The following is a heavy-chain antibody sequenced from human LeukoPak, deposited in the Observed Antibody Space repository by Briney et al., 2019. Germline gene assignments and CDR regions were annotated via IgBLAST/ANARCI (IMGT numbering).Heavy chain of an antibody. CDR3: ARDLSLGIAVAEGYFDY. D-gene: IGHD6-19*01. Sequence: SVKVSCKASGGTFGSYAISWVRQAPGQGLEWMGGIIPIFGTANYAQKFQGRVTITTDESTSTAYMELSSLRSEDTAVYYCARDLSLGIAVAEGYFDYWGQGTLVTVSS. J-gene: IGHJ4*02. CDR2: IIPIFGTA. CDR1: GGTFGSYA. V-gene: IGHV1-69*05.